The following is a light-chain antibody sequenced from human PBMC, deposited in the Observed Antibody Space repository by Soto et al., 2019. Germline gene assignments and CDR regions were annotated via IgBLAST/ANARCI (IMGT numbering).Light chain of an antibody. CDR1: QSVSSSY. CDR2: DAS. CDR3: QQYGTPPPWT. V-gene: IGKV3-20*01. Sequence: EIVLTQSPGTLSLSPGERATLSCRASQSVSSSYLAWYQQKPGQAPRLLIYDASSRATGIADRFSGSGSGTDFTLTISRLEPEDFAVYYCQQYGTPPPWTFGQGTKVDIK. J-gene: IGKJ1*01.